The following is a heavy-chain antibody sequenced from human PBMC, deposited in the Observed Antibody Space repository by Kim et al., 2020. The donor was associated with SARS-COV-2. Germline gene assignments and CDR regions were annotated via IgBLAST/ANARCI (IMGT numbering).Heavy chain of an antibody. V-gene: IGHV3-23*01. D-gene: IGHD4-4*01. J-gene: IGHJ4*02. Sequence: YYADSVKGRFTISRDRSKNTLYLQMKNLRAEDTAVYYCAKGSSNFPYYFDYWGQGTLVTVSS. CDR3: AKGSSNFPYYFDY.